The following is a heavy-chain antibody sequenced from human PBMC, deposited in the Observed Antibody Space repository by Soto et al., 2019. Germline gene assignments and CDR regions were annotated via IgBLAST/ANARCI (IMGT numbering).Heavy chain of an antibody. V-gene: IGHV4-39*01. CDR2: FYYSGST. J-gene: IGHJ3*02. Sequence: SETLSLTCTVSGGSISDSSYYWGWIRQPPGKGLEWIGSFYYSGSTYYNPSLKSRVTISADTSKSQFSLNLSSVTAADTAMYYCARLGYTGGSTWAFDIWGQGTMVTVSS. D-gene: IGHD2-8*02. CDR1: GGSISDSSYY. CDR3: ARLGYTGGSTWAFDI.